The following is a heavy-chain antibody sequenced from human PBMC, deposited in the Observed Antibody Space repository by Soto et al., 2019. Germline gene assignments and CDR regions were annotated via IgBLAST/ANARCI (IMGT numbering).Heavy chain of an antibody. Sequence: QVQLQESGPGLVKPSETLSLTCTVSGGSITSYYWSWIRQPPGKALEWIGYIYYSGTTTYNPSLKRRVIISVDTSKTQFSLKLSSVTAADTAVYYCARLNTSGWYGVDFWGQGTLVTVSS. D-gene: IGHD6-19*01. V-gene: IGHV4-59*08. CDR1: GGSITSYY. CDR3: ARLNTSGWYGVDF. CDR2: IYYSGTT. J-gene: IGHJ4*02.